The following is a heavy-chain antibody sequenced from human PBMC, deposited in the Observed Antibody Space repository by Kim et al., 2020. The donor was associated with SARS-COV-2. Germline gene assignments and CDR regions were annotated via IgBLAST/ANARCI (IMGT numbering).Heavy chain of an antibody. D-gene: IGHD3-10*01. CDR1: GFTFSSYS. Sequence: GGSLRLSCAASGFTFSSYSMNWVRQAPGKGLEWVSSISSSSSYIYYEDSVQVRFTISRDNAANSLYLQMNSLRAVDMAVYYCARSPTGGSGVWGQGTLVTVSS. CDR2: ISSSSSYI. J-gene: IGHJ4*02. CDR3: ARSPTGGSGV. V-gene: IGHV3-21*01.